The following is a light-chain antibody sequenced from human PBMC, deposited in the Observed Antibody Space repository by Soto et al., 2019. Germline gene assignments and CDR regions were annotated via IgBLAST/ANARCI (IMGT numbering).Light chain of an antibody. CDR3: HQYGSSPPYN. Sequence: EVVLTQSPGTLSLSPGESATLSCRASQSVSNNYFAWYQQKPGQAPRLLIFGSSDRATGIPDRFSGSGSGTDFTLTISRLEPEDFAVYYGHQYGSSPPYNVGQGTKLEIK. CDR1: QSVSNNY. CDR2: GSS. J-gene: IGKJ2*01. V-gene: IGKV3-20*01.